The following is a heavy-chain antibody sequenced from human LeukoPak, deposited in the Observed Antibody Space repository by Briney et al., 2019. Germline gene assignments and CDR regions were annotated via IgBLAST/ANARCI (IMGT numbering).Heavy chain of an antibody. CDR2: IIPILGIA. V-gene: IGHV1-69*04. D-gene: IGHD3-9*01. CDR1: GGTFSSYA. J-gene: IGHJ6*02. CDR3: ARSLSFDWLYYYYGMDV. Sequence: GAAVKVSCKASGGTFSSYAISWVRQAPGQGLEWMGRIIPILGIANYAQKFQGRVTITADKSTSTAYMELSSLRSEDTAVYYCARSLSFDWLYYYYGMDVWGQGTTVTVSS.